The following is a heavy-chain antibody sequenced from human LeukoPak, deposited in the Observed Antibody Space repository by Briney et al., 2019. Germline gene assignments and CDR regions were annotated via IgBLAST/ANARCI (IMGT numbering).Heavy chain of an antibody. CDR2: ISWNSGSI. D-gene: IGHD5-24*01. CDR3: AKVSSTIGPFDY. Sequence: PGGSLRLSCAASGFTFDDYAMHWVRQAPGKGLEWVSGISWNSGSIGYADSVKGRFTISRDNAKNSLYLQMNSLRAEDTAVYYCAKVSSTIGPFDYWGQGTLVTVSS. V-gene: IGHV3-9*01. CDR1: GFTFDDYA. J-gene: IGHJ4*02.